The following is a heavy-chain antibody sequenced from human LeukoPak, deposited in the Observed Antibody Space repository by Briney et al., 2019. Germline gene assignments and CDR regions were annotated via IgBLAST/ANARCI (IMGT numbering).Heavy chain of an antibody. D-gene: IGHD6-13*01. CDR2: IIPILGIA. J-gene: IGHJ4*02. Sequence: ASVKVSCKASGGTFSSYAISWVRQAPGQGLEWMGRIIPILGIANYAQKFQGRVTITADKPTSTAYMELSSLTSEDTAVYYCARGPRAAADDYWGQGTLVTVSS. V-gene: IGHV1-69*04. CDR3: ARGPRAAADDY. CDR1: GGTFSSYA.